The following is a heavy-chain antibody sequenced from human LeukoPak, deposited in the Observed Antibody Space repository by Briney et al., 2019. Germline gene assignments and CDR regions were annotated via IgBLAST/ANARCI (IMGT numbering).Heavy chain of an antibody. Sequence: GGSLRLFCGASGFTFSGYAMSWVRHAPGKGLEWVSSINSFGARTYYADSVKDRFTISRDNSKITLYLQLNSLRAEDAALYYCAKVALGYCSGSSCYYFDYGGQGTLVTVST. V-gene: IGHV3-23*01. D-gene: IGHD2-15*01. J-gene: IGHJ4*02. CDR3: AKVALGYCSGSSCYYFDY. CDR1: GFTFSGYA. CDR2: INSFGART.